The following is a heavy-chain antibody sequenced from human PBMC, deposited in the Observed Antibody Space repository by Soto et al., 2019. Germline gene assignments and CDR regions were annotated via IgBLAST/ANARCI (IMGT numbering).Heavy chain of an antibody. V-gene: IGHV4-30-2*01. CDR3: ARIHWAQSSLDY. Sequence: PSETLSLTCSVSGGSIDSGAFSLSWIRQPPGKGLEWIGYVTHSGTAYSIPSLNGRLTLSVDSSQTQFSLKLTSVTAADSAFYYCARIHWAQSSLDYWGRGILVTVSS. J-gene: IGHJ4*02. CDR1: GGSIDSGAFS. D-gene: IGHD6-19*01. CDR2: VTHSGTA.